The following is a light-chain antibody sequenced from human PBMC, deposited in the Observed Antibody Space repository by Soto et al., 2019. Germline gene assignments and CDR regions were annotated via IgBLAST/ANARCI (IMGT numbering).Light chain of an antibody. V-gene: IGKV3-20*01. CDR3: QQYGSSHRT. CDR1: RSVSSIY. CDR2: GAS. Sequence: EIVLTQSPGTLSLSPGQTATLSCRASRSVSSIYLAWYQQKPGQAPRLLIYGASRRATGIPDRFSGSESETDFTLTISRLEPEDFAVYYCQQYGSSHRTFGQGTKVDIK. J-gene: IGKJ1*01.